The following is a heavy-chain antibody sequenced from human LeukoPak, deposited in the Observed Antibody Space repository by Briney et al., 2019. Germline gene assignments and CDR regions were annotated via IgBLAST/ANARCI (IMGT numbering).Heavy chain of an antibody. CDR2: IRSKANSYAT. V-gene: IGHV3-73*01. D-gene: IGHD4-23*01. Sequence: PGGSLRLSCAASGFTFSGSAMHWVRQASGQGLEWVGRIRSKANSYATAYAASVKGRCTISRDDSKNTAYLQMNSLKPEDTAVYYCTRHGRYGGNSVNGLDYYYMDVWGKGTTVTVSS. J-gene: IGHJ6*03. CDR3: TRHGRYGGNSVNGLDYYYMDV. CDR1: GFTFSGSA.